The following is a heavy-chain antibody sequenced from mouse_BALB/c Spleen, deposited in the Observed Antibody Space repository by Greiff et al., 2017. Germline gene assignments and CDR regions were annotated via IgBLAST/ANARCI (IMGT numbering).Heavy chain of an antibody. Sequence: VQLQQSGAELVKPGASVKLSCTASGFNIKDTYMHWVKQRPEQGLEWIGRIDPANGNTKYDPKFQGKATITADTSSNTAYLQLSSLTSEDTAVYYCAGGSTMITTSWFAYWGQGTLVTVSA. CDR3: AGGSTMITTSWFAY. V-gene: IGHV14-3*02. CDR1: GFNIKDTY. CDR2: IDPANGNT. J-gene: IGHJ3*01. D-gene: IGHD2-4*01.